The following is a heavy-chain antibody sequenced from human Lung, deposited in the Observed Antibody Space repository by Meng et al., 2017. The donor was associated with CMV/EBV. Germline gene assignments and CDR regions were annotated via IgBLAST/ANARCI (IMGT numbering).Heavy chain of an antibody. CDR3: ARGSSSSWYEGSYYCDY. Sequence: GESLKISCAASGFTFSSYSMNWVRQAPGKGLEWVSSISSSSSYIYYADSVKGRFTISRDNAKNSLYLQMNSLRAEDTAVYYCARGSSSSWYEGSYYCDYWGQGTLITVSS. CDR2: ISSSSSYI. D-gene: IGHD6-13*01. V-gene: IGHV3-21*01. J-gene: IGHJ4*02. CDR1: GFTFSSYS.